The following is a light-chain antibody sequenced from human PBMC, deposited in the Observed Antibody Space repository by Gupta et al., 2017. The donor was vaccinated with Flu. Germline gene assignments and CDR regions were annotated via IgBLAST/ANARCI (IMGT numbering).Light chain of an antibody. CDR2: EVN. V-gene: IGLV2-8*01. CDR1: SSDVGGYNY. Sequence: QAALTQPPSASGSPGQSVTISRTGTSSDVGGYNYVSWYQQHPGKPPKLVIYEVNNRPSGVPHRSSGSKPGNTASLTVSGRQDEDEAYYYCLSYAGGNKGVFGTGTKVTVL. J-gene: IGLJ1*01. CDR3: LSYAGGNKGV.